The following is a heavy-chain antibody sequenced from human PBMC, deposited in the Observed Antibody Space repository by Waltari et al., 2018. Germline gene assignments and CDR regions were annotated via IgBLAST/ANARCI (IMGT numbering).Heavy chain of an antibody. V-gene: IGHV3-21*02. J-gene: IGHJ4*02. CDR1: GLTFSAYN. D-gene: IGHD2-21*01. Sequence: EVQLVESGGGLVRPGGSLRLPCAASGLTFSAYNMTWVRQAPGKGLGLVASIRTTSTNLQYADSMKGRFAISRDNAKGSLYLQLNSLRAEDTAVYYCATGGWGFHLGYWGQGTLVTVSS. CDR2: IRTTSTNL. CDR3: ATGGWGFHLGY.